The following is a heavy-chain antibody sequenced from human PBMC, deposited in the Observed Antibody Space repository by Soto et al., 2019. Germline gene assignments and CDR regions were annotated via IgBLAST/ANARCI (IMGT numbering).Heavy chain of an antibody. V-gene: IGHV1-69*06. CDR3: ARIQPGYCSGGSSPPGYHGMAV. CDR2: IIPIFGTA. J-gene: IGHJ6*04. D-gene: IGHD2-15*01. Sequence: SVKVSCKASGGTFSSYAISWVRQAPGQGLEWMGGIIPIFGTANYAQKFQGKVTITADKSPSTAYMELGSLRSEDTGGESCARIQPGYCSGGSSPPGYHGMAVGAKGTPVPVSS. CDR1: GGTFSSYA.